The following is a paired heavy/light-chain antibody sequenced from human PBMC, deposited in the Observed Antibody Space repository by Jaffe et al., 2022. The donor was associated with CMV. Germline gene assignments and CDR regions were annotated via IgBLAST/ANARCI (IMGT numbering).Light chain of an antibody. CDR1: ALPKNH. J-gene: IGLJ3*02. CDR2: EDS. CDR3: YSTDSSGNHRGV. Sequence: SYELTQPPSVSVSPGQTARITCSGDALPKNHAYWYQQKSGQAPVLVIYEDSKRPSGIPERFSGSSSGTMATLTVSGAQVEDEADYYCYSTDSSGNHRGVFGGGTKLTVL. V-gene: IGLV3-10*01.
Heavy chain of an antibody. J-gene: IGHJ4*02. D-gene: IGHD3-3*01. CDR1: GYIFSNYY. V-gene: IGHV1-46*01. CDR2: INPSAGST. Sequence: QVQLVQSGAEVKKPGASVKVSCKASGYIFSNYYIHWVRQAPGQGLEWMGIINPSAGSTSYAQKFHGKFTMTRDTSTRTVYMELSSLTSEDTAVYYCGAHDPPFDYWGQGTLVTVSS. CDR3: GAHDPPFDY.